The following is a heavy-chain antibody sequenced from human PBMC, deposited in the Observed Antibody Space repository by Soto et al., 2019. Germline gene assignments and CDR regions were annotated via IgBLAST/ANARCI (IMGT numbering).Heavy chain of an antibody. Sequence: SLRLSCAASGISFSTYAMNWVRQAPGKGLEWVSYISSGSSTIYYAESVKGRFTISRDNAKKSLFLQMNSLRAEDTAVYYCAVDYYYMDGWGKGTTVTVSS. CDR2: ISSGSSTI. CDR1: GISFSTYA. V-gene: IGHV3-48*01. J-gene: IGHJ6*03. CDR3: AVDYYYMDG.